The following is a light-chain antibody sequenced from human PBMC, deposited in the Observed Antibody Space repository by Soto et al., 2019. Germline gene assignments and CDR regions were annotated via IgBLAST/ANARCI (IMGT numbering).Light chain of an antibody. CDR3: CSYTTSTTYV. J-gene: IGLJ1*01. Sequence: QSALTQPASVSGSPGQSITISCSGSISDVGSSGPVSWYQHHPGQVPKLIIYGVNNRPSGVSNRFSASKSADTASLTISGLQAEDEANYYCCSYTTSTTYVFGTGTKVTVL. CDR1: ISDVGSSGP. CDR2: GVN. V-gene: IGLV2-14*02.